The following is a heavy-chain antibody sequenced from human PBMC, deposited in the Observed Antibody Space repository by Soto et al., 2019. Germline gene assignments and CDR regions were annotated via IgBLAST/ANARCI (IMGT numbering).Heavy chain of an antibody. D-gene: IGHD6-13*01. J-gene: IGHJ5*02. CDR1: GFTFSDYY. CDR2: ISSSSSYT. Sequence: GGSLRLSXAASGFTFSDYYMSWIRQAPGKGLEWVSYISSSSSYTNYADSVKGRFTISRDNAKNSLYLQMNSLRAEDTAVYYCARSSSWSPNWFDPWGQGTLVTVSS. CDR3: ARSSSWSPNWFDP. V-gene: IGHV3-11*06.